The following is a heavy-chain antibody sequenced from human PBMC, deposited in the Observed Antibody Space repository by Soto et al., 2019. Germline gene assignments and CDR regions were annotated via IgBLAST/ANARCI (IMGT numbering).Heavy chain of an antibody. CDR2: IYPSVSS. CDR1: GLTIGRVCD. J-gene: IGHJ4*02. CDR3: ARHRNWKVDY. Sequence: SKTLSLTCNVSGLTIGRVCDCRWVRKTPGKGLELMGSIYPSVSSYHNPSLESRLTLSIDTSKNQFSLKVSSVTAADTAVYYCARHRNWKVDYWGQGTLVTVSS. V-gene: IGHV4-38-2*02. D-gene: IGHD1-1*01.